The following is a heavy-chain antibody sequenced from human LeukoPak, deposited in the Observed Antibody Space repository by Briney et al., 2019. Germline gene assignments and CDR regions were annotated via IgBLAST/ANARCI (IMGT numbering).Heavy chain of an antibody. CDR3: AKAGYDSSGFGSYFDY. D-gene: IGHD3-22*01. CDR2: IRYDGSNR. Sequence: PGGSLRLSCAASGFTFRSYGMHWVRQAPGKGLEWVAFIRYDGSNRYYADSVKGRFTISRDNSKNTLYLQMNSLRAEDTAVYYCAKAGYDSSGFGSYFDYWGQGTLVTVSS. J-gene: IGHJ4*02. CDR1: GFTFRSYG. V-gene: IGHV3-30*02.